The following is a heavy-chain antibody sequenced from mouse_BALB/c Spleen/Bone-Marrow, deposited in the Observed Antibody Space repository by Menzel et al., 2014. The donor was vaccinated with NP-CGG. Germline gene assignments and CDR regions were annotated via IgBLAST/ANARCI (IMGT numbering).Heavy chain of an antibody. CDR3: ARAPGYDLYYAMYY. J-gene: IGHJ4*01. D-gene: IGHD1-2*01. CDR1: GFSLTGYG. CDR2: IWGDGNT. V-gene: IGHV2-6-7*01. Sequence: VKLVESGPGLVAPSQSLSITCTVSGFSLTGYGINWVRQPPGKGLEWLGMIWGDGNTDYNSALKSRLCISKYNSKSQVFLKMNSLQTDDTARYYCARAPGYDLYYAMYYWGQGTSVTGSS.